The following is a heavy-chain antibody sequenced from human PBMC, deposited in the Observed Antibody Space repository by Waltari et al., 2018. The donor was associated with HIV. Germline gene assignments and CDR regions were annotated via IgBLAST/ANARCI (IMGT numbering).Heavy chain of an antibody. CDR3: ARGGYYYDISGYYHY. V-gene: IGHV3-33*01. Sequence: QVQLVESGGGVVQPGRSLRLSCAASGFTFSNFAMHWVRQAPGKGMGWVAVRWYDGDNKYYADSVKGRFTISRDNSKNTLYLQMNSLRVEDTAVYYCARGGYYYDISGYYHYWGQGTLVTVSS. CDR1: GFTFSNFA. J-gene: IGHJ4*02. D-gene: IGHD3-22*01. CDR2: RWYDGDNK.